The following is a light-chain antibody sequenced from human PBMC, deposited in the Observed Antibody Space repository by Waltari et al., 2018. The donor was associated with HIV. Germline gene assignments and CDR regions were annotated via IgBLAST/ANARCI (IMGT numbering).Light chain of an antibody. V-gene: IGLV2-23*01. CDR2: DDS. CDR3: CSYGGDDTVV. Sequence: QSALTQPASVSGSLGQSITISCTGASTNVGSYSLVSWYQNRPGQAPTLLIYDDSTLPLWISARLSGSKSGNTASLTISGLQSEDEADYYCCSYGGDDTVVFGGGTKVTAL. J-gene: IGLJ3*02. CDR1: STNVGSYSL.